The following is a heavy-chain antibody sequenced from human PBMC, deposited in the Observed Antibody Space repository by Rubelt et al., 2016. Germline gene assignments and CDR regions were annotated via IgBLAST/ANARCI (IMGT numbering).Heavy chain of an antibody. CDR3: ARGQQLVGGWFDP. J-gene: IGHJ5*02. D-gene: IGHD6-13*01. CDR2: ISAYNGNT. V-gene: IGHV1-18*01. CDR1: GYTFTSYG. Sequence: QVQLVQSGAEVKKPGASVKVSCKASGYTFTSYGISWVRQAPGQGLEWMGWISAYNGNTNYAQKLQGRAPMTTDASTGTADMELRGLRADDTAVYYCARGQQLVGGWFDPWGQGTLVTVSS.